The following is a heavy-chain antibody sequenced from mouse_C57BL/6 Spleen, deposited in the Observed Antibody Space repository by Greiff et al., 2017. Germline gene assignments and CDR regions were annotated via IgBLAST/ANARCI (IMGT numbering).Heavy chain of an antibody. CDR2: INPSSGYT. CDR1: GYTFTSYW. V-gene: IGHV1-7*01. J-gene: IGHJ4*01. CDR3: ARQGLLIDYAMDY. D-gene: IGHD2-10*01. Sequence: VQLQQSGAELAKPGASVKLSCKASGYTFTSYWMHWVKQRPGQGLEWIGYINPSSGYTKYNQKFKDKATWTADKSSSTAYMQLSSLTYEDSAVYYCARQGLLIDYAMDYWGQGTSVTVSS.